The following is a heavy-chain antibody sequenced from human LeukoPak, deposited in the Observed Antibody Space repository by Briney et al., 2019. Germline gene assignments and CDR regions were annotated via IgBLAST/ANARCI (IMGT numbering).Heavy chain of an antibody. Sequence: GGSLRLSCAASGFTFNTYSMSWVRQAPGKGLEWVSIISRTSESIYYADSVKGRFTISRDNAKNSLYLQMNSLRAEDTAVYYCAELGITMIGGVWGKGTTVTISS. CDR2: ISRTSESI. D-gene: IGHD3-10*02. J-gene: IGHJ6*04. V-gene: IGHV3-21*01. CDR3: AELGITMIGGV. CDR1: GFTFNTYS.